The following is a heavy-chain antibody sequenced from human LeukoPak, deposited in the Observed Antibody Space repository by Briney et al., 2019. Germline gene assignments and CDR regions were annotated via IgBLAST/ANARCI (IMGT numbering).Heavy chain of an antibody. CDR2: IYHSGST. CDR1: GGSLSSSSYY. CDR3: ARDSVVDIEASTTYYFDS. V-gene: IGHV4-39*07. D-gene: IGHD5-12*01. J-gene: IGHJ4*02. Sequence: SETLSLTCTVSGGSLSSSSYYWGWIRQPPGKGLEWIGSIYHSGSTYYNPSLRSRVTISLDTSKNQFSLKMSSVTAADTAVYYCARDSVVDIEASTTYYFDSWGQGTLVTVSS.